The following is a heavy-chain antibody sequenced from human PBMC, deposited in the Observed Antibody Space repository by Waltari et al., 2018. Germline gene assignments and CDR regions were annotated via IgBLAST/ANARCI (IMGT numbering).Heavy chain of an antibody. D-gene: IGHD3-3*01. CDR3: AAGLFGVFVQSFDP. Sequence: QMQLVQSGPEGKNPGTPVKVPCRAYGFTFTTPSMQWVRQARGQRLEWIGWIVVGSGNTKYAEKFQERVTFTRDMSTSTAYMELSSLTSEDTAVYYCAAGLFGVFVQSFDPWGQGTLVTVSS. CDR2: IVVGSGNT. V-gene: IGHV1-58*02. J-gene: IGHJ5*02. CDR1: GFTFTTPS.